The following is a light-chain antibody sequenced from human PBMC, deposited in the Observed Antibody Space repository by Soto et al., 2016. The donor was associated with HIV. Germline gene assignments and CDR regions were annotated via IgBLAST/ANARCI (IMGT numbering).Light chain of an antibody. CDR3: QAWDSSTVV. CDR2: QDN. Sequence: SYELTQPPSVSVSPRQTASITCSGDELGDKYASWYHQKPGQFPVLIIYQDNKRPSGIPARFSGSNSGNTATLTISGTQAMDEADYYCQAWDSSTVVFGGGTKLTVL. CDR1: ELGDKY. V-gene: IGLV3-1*01. J-gene: IGLJ2*01.